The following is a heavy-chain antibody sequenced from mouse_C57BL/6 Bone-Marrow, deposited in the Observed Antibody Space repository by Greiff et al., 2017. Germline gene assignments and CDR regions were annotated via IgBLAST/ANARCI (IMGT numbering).Heavy chain of an antibody. CDR2: IYPGDGDT. CDR1: GYAFISYW. J-gene: IGHJ2*01. Sequence: QVQLQQSGAELVKPGASVKISCKASGYAFISYWMNWVKQRPGKGLEWIGQIYPGDGDTNYNGKFKGKATLTADKSSSTAYMQLSSLTSEDSAVYFCARTYYYGSSPYYFDYWGQGTTLTVSS. CDR3: ARTYYYGSSPYYFDY. D-gene: IGHD1-1*01. V-gene: IGHV1-80*01.